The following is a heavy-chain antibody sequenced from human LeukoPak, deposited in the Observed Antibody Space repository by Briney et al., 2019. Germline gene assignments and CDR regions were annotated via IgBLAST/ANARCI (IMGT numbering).Heavy chain of an antibody. V-gene: IGHV3-30*02. CDR3: AKDGYCSSTSCYTLSYYYHYMDV. Sequence: GGSLRLSCAASGFTFSSYGMHWVRQAPGKGLEWVAFIRYDGSNKYYADSVKGRFTISRDNSKNTLYLQMNSLRAEDTAVYYCAKDGYCSSTSCYTLSYYYHYMDVWGKGTTVTVSS. D-gene: IGHD2-2*02. J-gene: IGHJ6*03. CDR1: GFTFSSYG. CDR2: IRYDGSNK.